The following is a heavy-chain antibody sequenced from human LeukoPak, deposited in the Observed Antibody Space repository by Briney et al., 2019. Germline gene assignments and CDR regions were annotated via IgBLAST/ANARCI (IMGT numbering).Heavy chain of an antibody. CDR3: AKDWLSGGYLAGMDV. Sequence: QPGGSLRLSCAASGFTSSSYGMHWVRQAPGKGLEWVAVISYDGSNKYYADSVKGRFTISRDNSKNTLYLQMNSLRAEVTAVYYCAKDWLSGGYLAGMDVWGQGTTVTVSS. CDR1: GFTSSSYG. J-gene: IGHJ6*02. D-gene: IGHD1-26*01. V-gene: IGHV3-30*18. CDR2: ISYDGSNK.